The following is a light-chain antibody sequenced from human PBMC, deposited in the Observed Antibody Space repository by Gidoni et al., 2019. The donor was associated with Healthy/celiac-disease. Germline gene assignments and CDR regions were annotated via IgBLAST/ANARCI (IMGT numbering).Light chain of an antibody. CDR1: QSISSW. CDR2: DAS. CDR3: QQYNSYPAT. J-gene: IGKJ4*01. Sequence: DIQMTNSPSTLSASVGDRVTITCRASQSISSWLAWYQQKPGKAPKLLSYDASILESGVPSRFSGSGSGTEVTLTISSLQPDDFATYYCQQYNSYPATFGGETKVEIK. V-gene: IGKV1-5*01.